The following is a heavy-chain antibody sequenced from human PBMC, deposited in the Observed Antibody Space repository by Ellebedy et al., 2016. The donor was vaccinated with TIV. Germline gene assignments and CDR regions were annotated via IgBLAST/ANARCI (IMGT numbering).Heavy chain of an antibody. CDR1: GFTFSNYA. V-gene: IGHV3-23*01. Sequence: PGGSLRLSCAASGFTFSNYAMTWVRQAPGKGLEWVSTTGGGDNLFYADSVTGRFTISRDDLKNTLFLQMNSLRAEDTAVYYCARYGNLGYWGQGTLVTVSS. CDR2: TTGGGDNL. J-gene: IGHJ4*02. CDR3: ARYGNLGY. D-gene: IGHD1-1*01.